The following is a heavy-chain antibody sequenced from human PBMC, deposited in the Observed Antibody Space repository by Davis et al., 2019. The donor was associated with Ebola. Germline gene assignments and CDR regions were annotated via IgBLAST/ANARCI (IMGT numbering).Heavy chain of an antibody. D-gene: IGHD1-26*01. CDR3: ARGVRSKWKLPPRSFDY. CDR2: IYYSGST. V-gene: IGHV4-59*08. J-gene: IGHJ4*02. CDR1: GGSISSYY. Sequence: SETLSLTCTVSGGSISSYYWSWIRQPPGKGLEWIGYIYYSGSTNYNPSLKSRVTISVDTSTNQFSLKLSSVTAADTAVYYCARGVRSKWKLPPRSFDYWGQGTLVTVSS.